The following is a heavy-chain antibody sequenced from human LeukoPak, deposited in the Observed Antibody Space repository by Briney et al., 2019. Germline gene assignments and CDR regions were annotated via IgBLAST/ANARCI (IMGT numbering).Heavy chain of an antibody. CDR2: ITSSSSTI. CDR1: GFTFSSYS. V-gene: IGHV3-48*01. Sequence: GGSLRLSCAASGFTFSSYSMNWVRQAPGKGLEWVSYITSSSSTIYYADSVKGRFTISRDNAKNSLYLQMNSLRAEDTAVYYCARGGAYSSSWYGAFDIWGQGTMVTVSS. D-gene: IGHD6-13*01. J-gene: IGHJ3*02. CDR3: ARGGAYSSSWYGAFDI.